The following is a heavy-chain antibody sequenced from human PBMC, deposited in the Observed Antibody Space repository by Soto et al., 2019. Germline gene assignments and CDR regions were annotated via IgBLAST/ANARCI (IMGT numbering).Heavy chain of an antibody. J-gene: IGHJ5*02. CDR2: VYYSGST. V-gene: IGHV4-59*08. CDR3: ARGADGSGSSYYGGFDP. Sequence: PSETLSLTCTVSGGSISTYYWSWIRQPPGKGLEWIGNVYYSGSTNYNPSLKSRVTISVDTSKNQLSLKMSSVTAADTAVYYCARGADGSGSSYYGGFDPWGQGTLVTVSS. CDR1: GGSISTYY. D-gene: IGHD3-10*01.